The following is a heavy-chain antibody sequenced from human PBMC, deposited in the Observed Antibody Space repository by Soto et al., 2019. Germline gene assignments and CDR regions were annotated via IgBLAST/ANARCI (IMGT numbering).Heavy chain of an antibody. Sequence: GSLIVSWASSGFTVSSNYMSLVLQAPGKGLEWVSVIYSGGSTYYADSVKGRFTISRDNSKNTLYLQMNSLRAEDTAVYYCARARTGARRYYYDSRGYPPDRYGMDVCGQGTTVTVSS. CDR1: GFTVSSNY. CDR3: ARARTGARRYYYDSRGYPPDRYGMDV. CDR2: IYSGGST. V-gene: IGHV3-53*01. D-gene: IGHD3-22*01. J-gene: IGHJ6*02.